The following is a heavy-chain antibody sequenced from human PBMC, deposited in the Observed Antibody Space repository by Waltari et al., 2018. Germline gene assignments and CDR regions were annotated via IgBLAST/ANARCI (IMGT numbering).Heavy chain of an antibody. J-gene: IGHJ4*02. Sequence: EVQLVQSGGGLVTPGGSLRLSCAASGFTLSSSSMNWVRQPPGKGLDWVSSISSSSSYIYYADSVKGRYTISRDNAKNSLYLQINSLRAEDTAVYYCARENYYGSGADWWGQGTLVTVSS. D-gene: IGHD3-10*01. CDR3: ARENYYGSGADW. CDR1: GFTLSSSS. V-gene: IGHV3-21*01. CDR2: ISSSSSYI.